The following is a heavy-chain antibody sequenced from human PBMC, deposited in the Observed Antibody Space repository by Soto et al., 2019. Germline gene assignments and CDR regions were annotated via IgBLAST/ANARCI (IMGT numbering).Heavy chain of an antibody. V-gene: IGHV3-11*01. CDR2: ISGGGTTT. Sequence: QVQLVESGGGLVEPGGSLRLSCAASGFRFSDHYMTWIHQAPGKGLEWVSKISGGGTTTHYADSVKGRFTVSRDNAKNSLYLQMNSLRAEDTAVYYCAGDPYYYGSAFWGQGTLVTVSS. CDR3: AGDPYYYGSAF. D-gene: IGHD3-10*01. J-gene: IGHJ4*02. CDR1: GFRFSDHY.